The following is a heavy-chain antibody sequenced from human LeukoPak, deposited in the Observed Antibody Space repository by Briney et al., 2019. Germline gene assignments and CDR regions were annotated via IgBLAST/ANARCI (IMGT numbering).Heavy chain of an antibody. D-gene: IGHD3-22*01. CDR2: MNPNSGNT. Sequence: ASVKVSCKASGYTFTSYDINWVRQATGQGLGWMGWMNPNSGNTGYAQKFQGRVTMTRNTSISTAYMELSSLRSEDTAVYYCARRSDYYDSSAYYYWGQGTLVTVSS. V-gene: IGHV1-8*01. CDR1: GYTFTSYD. J-gene: IGHJ4*02. CDR3: ARRSDYYDSSAYYY.